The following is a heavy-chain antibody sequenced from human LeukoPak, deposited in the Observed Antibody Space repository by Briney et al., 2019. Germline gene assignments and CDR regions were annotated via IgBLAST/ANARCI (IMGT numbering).Heavy chain of an antibody. V-gene: IGHV1-24*01. J-gene: IGHJ4*02. Sequence: LSMHWVRQAPGKGLEWMGGFDPEDGETIYAQKFQGRVTMTEDTSTDTAYMELSSLRSEDTAVYYCATDLTGYYPKLYYWGQGTLVTVSS. CDR3: ATDLTGYYPKLYY. CDR1: LS. CDR2: FDPEDGET. D-gene: IGHD3-9*01.